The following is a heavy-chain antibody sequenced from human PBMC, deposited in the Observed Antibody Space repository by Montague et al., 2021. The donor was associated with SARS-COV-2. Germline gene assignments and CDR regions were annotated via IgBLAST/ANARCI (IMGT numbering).Heavy chain of an antibody. D-gene: IGHD3-22*01. CDR1: GGSISSSSYY. V-gene: IGHV4-39*01. CDR3: ARQSVNYYDSSGYPFDY. Sequence: SETLSLTCTVSGGSISSSSYYWGWIRQPPGKGLEWIGSIYYSGSTYYXPSLKSRVTISVDTSKNQFSLKLSSVTAAGTAVYYCARQSVNYYDSSGYPFDYWGQGTLVTVSS. CDR2: IYYSGST. J-gene: IGHJ4*02.